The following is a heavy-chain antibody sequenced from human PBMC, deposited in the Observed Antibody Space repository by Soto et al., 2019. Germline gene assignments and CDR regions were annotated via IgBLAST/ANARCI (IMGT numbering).Heavy chain of an antibody. V-gene: IGHV1-18*01. Sequence: QVQLVQSGAEVKKPGASVKVSCKASGYTFTNYAFSWVRQAPGQGLEWMGWISAYNGNTNYPQKLQGRVTMTTDTSTSTAYMELRSLRSDATPVYYSARDLAAAVPFACWGQGTLVTVSS. CDR1: GYTFTNYA. CDR3: ARDLAAAVPFAC. J-gene: IGHJ4*02. CDR2: ISAYNGNT. D-gene: IGHD6-13*01.